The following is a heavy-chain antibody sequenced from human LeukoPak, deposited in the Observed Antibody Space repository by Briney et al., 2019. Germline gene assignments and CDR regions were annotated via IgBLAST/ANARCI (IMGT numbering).Heavy chain of an antibody. CDR3: VLAVAGNLNWFDP. D-gene: IGHD6-19*01. CDR1: GYSISSGYY. CDR2: IYHSGRT. J-gene: IGHJ5*02. V-gene: IGHV4-38-2*01. Sequence: SETLSLNCAVSGYSISSGYYWGWIRQSPGKGLEWIGSIYHSGRTYYNPSLKSRVTISIDTSRNQFSLRLSSVTAADTAAYYCVLAVAGNLNWFDPWGQGTLVTVSS.